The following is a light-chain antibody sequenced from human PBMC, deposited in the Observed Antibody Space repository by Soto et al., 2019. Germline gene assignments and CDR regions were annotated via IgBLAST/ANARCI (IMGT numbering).Light chain of an antibody. CDR2: SAS. CDR1: QGITSY. J-gene: IGKJ4*01. CDR3: QQLYSHPLT. Sequence: IQLTQSPSSLSASVGDRVTITCRASQGITSYLAWYQQRPGKAPRLLIYSASTLQSGVPSRFSGSGYGTDFSLTISNPQPEDFATYYCQQLYSHPLTFGGGTKVDIK. V-gene: IGKV1-9*01.